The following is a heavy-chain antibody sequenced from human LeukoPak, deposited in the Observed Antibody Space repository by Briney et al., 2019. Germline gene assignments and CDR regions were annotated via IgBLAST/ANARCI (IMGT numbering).Heavy chain of an antibody. CDR1: GYTFTGYY. Sequence: ASVKVSCKASGYTFTGYYMHWVRQAPGQGLEWMGWINPNSGGTNYAQKFQGRVTMTRDTSISTAYMELSRLRSDDTAVYYCARAFQPYQLLSFTEFDYWGQGALVTVSS. CDR2: INPNSGGT. D-gene: IGHD2-2*01. V-gene: IGHV1-2*02. J-gene: IGHJ4*02. CDR3: ARAFQPYQLLSFTEFDY.